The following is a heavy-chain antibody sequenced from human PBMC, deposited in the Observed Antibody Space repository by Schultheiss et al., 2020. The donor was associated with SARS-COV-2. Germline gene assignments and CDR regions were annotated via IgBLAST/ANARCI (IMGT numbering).Heavy chain of an antibody. D-gene: IGHD1-7*01. Sequence: GGSLRLSCAASGFTVSSYWMRWVRQAPGKGPVWVSSISGSGSRIFYADSVKGRFTISRDNSKNTLYLQMNSLRVEDTAVYYCAKDPGNYVYYYYGMDVWGQGTTVTVSS. CDR3: AKDPGNYVYYYYGMDV. CDR1: GFTVSSYW. CDR2: ISGSGSRI. J-gene: IGHJ6*02. V-gene: IGHV3-23*01.